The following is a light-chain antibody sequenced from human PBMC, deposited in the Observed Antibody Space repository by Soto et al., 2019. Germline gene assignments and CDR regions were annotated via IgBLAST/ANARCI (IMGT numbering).Light chain of an antibody. Sequence: EILMTQSPATLSVSPGERATLSCRASQSLGNSYLAWYQQKPGQPPRLLIYGASTRATGIPARFSGSGSGTEFTLTISSLQSEDFAVYYCQQYNAWPLTFGGGTKVEI. V-gene: IGKV3-15*01. CDR1: QSLGNSY. CDR3: QQYNAWPLT. J-gene: IGKJ4*01. CDR2: GAS.